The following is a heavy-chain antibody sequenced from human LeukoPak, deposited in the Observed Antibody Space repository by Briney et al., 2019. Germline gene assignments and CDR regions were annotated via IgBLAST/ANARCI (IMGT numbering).Heavy chain of an antibody. V-gene: IGHV4-39*01. J-gene: IGHJ4*02. CDR1: GGSISSSSYY. CDR3: ARQGAFNY. CDR2: IYYSGSS. D-gene: IGHD3-16*01. Sequence: PSETLSLTCTVSGGSISSSSYYWGWIRQPPGKGLEWIGSIYYSGSSCYNPSLKSRVTISVDTSKNQFSLKLSSVTAADTAVYYCARQGAFNYWGQGTLVTVSS.